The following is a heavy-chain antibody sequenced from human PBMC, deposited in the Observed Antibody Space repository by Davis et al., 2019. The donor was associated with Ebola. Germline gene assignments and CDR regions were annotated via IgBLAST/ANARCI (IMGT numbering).Heavy chain of an antibody. CDR3: ARRGTSSWYAGWFDP. V-gene: IGHV4-61*05. CDR1: RGSISSSSYY. J-gene: IGHJ5*02. CDR2: IYYSGST. Sequence: SETLSLTCTVSRGSISSSSYYWGWIRQPPGKGLEWIGYIYYSGSTNYNPSLKSRVTISVDTSKNQFSLKLSSVTAADTAMYYCARRGTSSWYAGWFDPWGQGTLVTVSS. D-gene: IGHD6-13*01.